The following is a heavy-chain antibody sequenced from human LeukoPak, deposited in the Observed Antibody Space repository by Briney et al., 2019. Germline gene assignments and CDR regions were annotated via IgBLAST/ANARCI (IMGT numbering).Heavy chain of an antibody. Sequence: PSETLSLTCTVSGGSISSYYWSWIRQPPGKGLEWIGYIYYSGSTNYNPSLKSRVTISVDTSKNQFSLKLSSVTAADTAVYYCAREAMVRGVIDYYYGMDVWGQGTTVTVSS. V-gene: IGHV4-59*01. CDR1: GGSISSYY. CDR3: AREAMVRGVIDYYYGMDV. D-gene: IGHD3-10*01. CDR2: IYYSGST. J-gene: IGHJ6*02.